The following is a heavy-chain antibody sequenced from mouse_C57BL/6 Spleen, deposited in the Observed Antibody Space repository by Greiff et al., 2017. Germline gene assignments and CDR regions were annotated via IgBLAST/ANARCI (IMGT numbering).Heavy chain of an antibody. J-gene: IGHJ3*01. Sequence: VQLQQSGAELVKPGASVQMSCKASGYTFTSYWITWVKQRPGQGLEWIGDIYPGSGSTNYNEKFKSKATLTVDTSSSTAYMQLSSLTSEDAAVYYCARGGDDGYWFAYWGQGTLVTVSA. CDR2: IYPGSGST. V-gene: IGHV1-55*01. CDR3: ARGGDDGYWFAY. CDR1: GYTFTSYW. D-gene: IGHD2-3*01.